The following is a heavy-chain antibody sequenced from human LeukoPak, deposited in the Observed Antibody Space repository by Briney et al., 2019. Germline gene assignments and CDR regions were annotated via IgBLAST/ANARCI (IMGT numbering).Heavy chain of an antibody. CDR2: INTNSDDT. V-gene: IGHV1-2*06. J-gene: IGHJ4*02. D-gene: IGHD6-6*01. CDR1: GYTFTGYY. CDR3: ARFEYSSSHFDY. Sequence: GASVKVSCKASGYTFTGYYIHWVRQAPGQGLEWMGRINTNSDDTYYAQKFQGRVTMTRDTSISTAYMELSSLRSDDTAVYYCARFEYSSSHFDYWGQGTLVTVSS.